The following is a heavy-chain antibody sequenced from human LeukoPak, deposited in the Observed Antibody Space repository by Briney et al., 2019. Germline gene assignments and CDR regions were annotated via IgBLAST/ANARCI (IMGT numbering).Heavy chain of an antibody. V-gene: IGHV1-8*03. J-gene: IGHJ4*02. CDR1: GYSFTSYW. CDR2: VDPRSGDA. CDR3: ARGVPLGYCTYGVCYPPYYFDY. Sequence: GESLKISCKGSGYSFTSYWIGWVRQATGQGLEWMGWVDPRSGDAGYLQKFQGRLTITRDSSIDTAYMDLSGLNSEDTAVYYCARGVPLGYCTYGVCYPPYYFDYWGQGTLVTASS. D-gene: IGHD2-8*01.